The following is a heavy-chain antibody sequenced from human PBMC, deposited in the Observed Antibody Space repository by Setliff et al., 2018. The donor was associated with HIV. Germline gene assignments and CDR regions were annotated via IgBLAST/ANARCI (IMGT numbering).Heavy chain of an antibody. D-gene: IGHD3-3*01. Sequence: SEILSLTCTVSGGSISSSNYCWGWIRQPPGKGLEWIGSIYYSGSTYYNPSLKSRVTISVDTSKNQFSLKLRSVTAADTAVYYCARHYELETYMDVWGKGTTVTVSS. CDR2: IYYSGST. J-gene: IGHJ6*03. CDR1: GGSISSSNYC. CDR3: ARHYELETYMDV. V-gene: IGHV4-39*01.